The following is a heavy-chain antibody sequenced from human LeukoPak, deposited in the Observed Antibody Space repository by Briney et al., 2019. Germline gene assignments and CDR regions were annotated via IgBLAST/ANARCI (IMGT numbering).Heavy chain of an antibody. D-gene: IGHD6-19*01. CDR1: GFTFSDYY. CDR3: ARSDSGWYDY. J-gene: IGHJ4*02. Sequence: GSLRLSCAASGFTFSDYYMSWIRQAPGKGLEWIGEINHSGSTNYNPSLKSRVTISVDTSKNQFSLKLSSVTAADTAVYYCARSDSGWYDYWGQGTLVTVSS. V-gene: IGHV4-34*01. CDR2: INHSGST.